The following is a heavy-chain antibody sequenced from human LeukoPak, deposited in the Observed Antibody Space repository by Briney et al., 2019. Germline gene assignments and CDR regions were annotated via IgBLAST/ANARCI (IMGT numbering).Heavy chain of an antibody. D-gene: IGHD2-2*01. CDR1: GYTFTSYY. Sequence: GASVKVSCKASGYTFTSYYMHWVRQAPGQGLEWMGIINPSGGSTSYAQKFQGRVTMTRDTSTSTVYMELSSLRSEDTAVYYCAREVVPAAPSFSFGYWGQGTLVTVSS. CDR3: AREVVPAAPSFSFGY. CDR2: INPSGGST. J-gene: IGHJ4*02. V-gene: IGHV1-46*03.